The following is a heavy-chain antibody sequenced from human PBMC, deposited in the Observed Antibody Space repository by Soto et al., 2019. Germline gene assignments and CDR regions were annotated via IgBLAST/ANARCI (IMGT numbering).Heavy chain of an antibody. Sequence: GGSLRLSCAASGFSFRTYGMHWVRQAPGKGLEWVALISYDGSSKYYADSVKGRFTISRDNSKNTLYLQMNSLRAEDTAVYYCARDLWGYCGTDCYPLDVWGQGTTVTVSS. J-gene: IGHJ6*02. CDR3: ARDLWGYCGTDCYPLDV. CDR1: GFSFRTYG. CDR2: ISYDGSSK. V-gene: IGHV3-30*03. D-gene: IGHD2-21*02.